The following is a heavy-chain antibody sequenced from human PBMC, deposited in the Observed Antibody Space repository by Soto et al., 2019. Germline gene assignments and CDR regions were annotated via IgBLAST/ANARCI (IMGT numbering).Heavy chain of an antibody. V-gene: IGHV3-33*01. D-gene: IGHD2-21*02. CDR2: IWYDGSNK. Sequence: QVQLVESGGGVVQPGRSLRLSCAASGFTFSSYGMHWVRQAPGKGLEWVAVIWYDGSNKYYADSVKGRFTISRDNSKNTLYLRMNSLRAEDTAVYYCARESCGGDCWGAFDVWGQGTMVTVSS. J-gene: IGHJ3*01. CDR1: GFTFSSYG. CDR3: ARESCGGDCWGAFDV.